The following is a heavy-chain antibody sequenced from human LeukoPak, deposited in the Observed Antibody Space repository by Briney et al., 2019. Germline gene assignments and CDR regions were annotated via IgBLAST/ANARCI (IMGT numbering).Heavy chain of an antibody. Sequence: SQTLSLTCTVSGGSISSGTYYWSWIRQPAGKGLEWIGHIYTSGSTNYNPSLKSRVTISVDTSKNQFSLKLSPVTAADTAVYYCTRDGYCYDTSATNWYFDLWGRGTLVTVSS. CDR2: IYTSGST. CDR1: GGSISSGTYY. J-gene: IGHJ2*01. V-gene: IGHV4-61*09. CDR3: TRDGYCYDTSATNWYFDL. D-gene: IGHD3-22*01.